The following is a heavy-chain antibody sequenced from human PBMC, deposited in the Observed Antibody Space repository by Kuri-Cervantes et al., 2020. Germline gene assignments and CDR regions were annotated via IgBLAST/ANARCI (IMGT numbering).Heavy chain of an antibody. J-gene: IGHJ3*01. CDR3: AKSSAAAGYWSGDDSFDV. CDR2: IRNDGNDK. CDR1: GFTFNNYA. Sequence: GESLKISCAASGFTFNNYAMHWVRQAPGKGLEWVTFIRNDGNDKYYADSVKGRFAISRDNSKNTVYLQMSSLRPEDTALYFCAKSSAAAGYWSGDDSFDVWGLGTMVTVSS. D-gene: IGHD6-13*01. V-gene: IGHV3-30*02.